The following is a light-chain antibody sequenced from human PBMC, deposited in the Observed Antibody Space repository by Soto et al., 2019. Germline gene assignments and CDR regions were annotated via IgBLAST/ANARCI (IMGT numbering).Light chain of an antibody. Sequence: QSALTQPASVSGSPGQSITISCTGTSSDVGGYDYVSWYQQHPAKAPKLMIYDVNIRPSGVSIRFSGSKSGNTASLTISGLQAEDEADYYCSSYTSRSNVIFGGGTKLTVL. J-gene: IGLJ2*01. CDR2: DVN. CDR3: SSYTSRSNVI. V-gene: IGLV2-14*03. CDR1: SSDVGGYDY.